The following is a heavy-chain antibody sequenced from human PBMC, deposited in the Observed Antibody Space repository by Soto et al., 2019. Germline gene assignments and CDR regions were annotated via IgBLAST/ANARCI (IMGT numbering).Heavy chain of an antibody. Sequence: QVQLQESGPGLVRPSGALSVTCAVSGDSISRSHWWSWVRQSPGKGLEWIGEISHSGITNYNPSLKIRFTISGDKSKNQLSLKLTSVTAADTAVYYCARVRYDRSGFDHWGQGTLVSVSS. CDR1: GDSISRSHW. CDR3: ARVRYDRSGFDH. D-gene: IGHD3-22*01. CDR2: ISHSGIT. V-gene: IGHV4-4*02. J-gene: IGHJ4*02.